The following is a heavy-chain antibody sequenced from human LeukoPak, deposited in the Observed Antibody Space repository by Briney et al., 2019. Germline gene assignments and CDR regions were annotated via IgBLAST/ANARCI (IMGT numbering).Heavy chain of an antibody. D-gene: IGHD3-9*01. CDR3: AREDWLPHYYYYGMDV. CDR1: GFTFSSYW. Sequence: GGSLRLSCAASGFTFSSYWMSWVRQAPGKGLEWVANIKQDGSEKYYVDSVKGRLTISRDNAKNSLYLQMNSLRAEDTAVYYCAREDWLPHYYYYGMDVWGQGTTVTVSS. CDR2: IKQDGSEK. J-gene: IGHJ6*02. V-gene: IGHV3-7*01.